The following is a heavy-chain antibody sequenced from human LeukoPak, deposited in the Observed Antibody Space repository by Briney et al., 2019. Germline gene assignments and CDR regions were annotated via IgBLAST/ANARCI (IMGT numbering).Heavy chain of an antibody. CDR1: GYTFTRYY. CDR3: ARVKGGYDILTGYREDWFDP. D-gene: IGHD3-9*01. V-gene: IGHV1-46*01. CDR2: INPSGGST. J-gene: IGHJ5*02. Sequence: ASVKVSCKVSGYTFTRYYMHWVRQAPGQGLEWMGIINPSGGSTSYAQKFQGRVTMTRDTSTSTVYMELSSLRSEDTAVYYCARVKGGYDILTGYREDWFDPWGQGTLVTVSS.